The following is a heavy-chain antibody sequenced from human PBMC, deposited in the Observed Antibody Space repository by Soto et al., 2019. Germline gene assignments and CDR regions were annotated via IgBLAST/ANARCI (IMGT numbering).Heavy chain of an antibody. Sequence: GGSLRLPCAASGFTFSSYGMHWVRQAPGKGLEGVAVISYDGSNKYYADSVKGRFTISRDNSKNTLYLQMNSLRAEDTAVYYCAKDLWCGELRYYYYYGRDVWGQGTTVTVSS. V-gene: IGHV3-30*18. CDR1: GFTFSSYG. CDR2: ISYDGSNK. CDR3: AKDLWCGELRYYYYYGRDV. D-gene: IGHD3-10*01. J-gene: IGHJ6*02.